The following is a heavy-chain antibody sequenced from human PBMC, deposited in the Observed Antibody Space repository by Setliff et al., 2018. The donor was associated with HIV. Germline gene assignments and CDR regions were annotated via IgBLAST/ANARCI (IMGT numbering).Heavy chain of an antibody. CDR3: ARVTSDSSGYYWGYYFDY. D-gene: IGHD3-22*01. CDR1: GLTFSTFP. J-gene: IGHJ4*01. CDR2: ISSDGNDK. Sequence: PGGSLRLSCAASGLTFSTFPMHWLRQAPGKELEWVAVISSDGNDKYNADSVNGRFTISRDNSENTLYLQMNGLRSEDTAVYYCARVTSDSSGYYWGYYFDYWGRGSLVTVAS. V-gene: IGHV3-30*04.